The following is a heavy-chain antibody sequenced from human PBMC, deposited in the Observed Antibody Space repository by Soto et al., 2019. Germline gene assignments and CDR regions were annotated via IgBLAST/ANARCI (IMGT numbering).Heavy chain of an antibody. J-gene: IGHJ3*02. Sequence: QVQLVPPWAEVKKPGASVKVSCKVSGYTLTELSMHWVRQAPGKGLEWMGGFDPEDGETIYAQKFQGRVTMTEDTSTDTAYMELSRLRSEDTAVYYCATRGDPQELGDAFDIWCQGTMVTVSS. V-gene: IGHV1-24*01. D-gene: IGHD3-10*01. CDR3: ATRGDPQELGDAFDI. CDR1: GYTLTELS. CDR2: FDPEDGET.